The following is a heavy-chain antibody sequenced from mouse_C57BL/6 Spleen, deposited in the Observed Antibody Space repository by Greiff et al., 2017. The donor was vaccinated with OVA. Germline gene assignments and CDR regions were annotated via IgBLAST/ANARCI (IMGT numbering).Heavy chain of an antibody. CDR3: TRGSNYFDY. V-gene: IGHV1-15*01. J-gene: IGHJ2*01. CDR1: GYTFTDYE. CDR2: IDPETGGT. D-gene: IGHD5-1*01. Sequence: QVQLQQSGAELVRPGASVTLSCKASGYTFTDYEMHWVKQTPVHGLGWIGAIDPETGGTAYNQKFKGKAILTADKSSSTAYMELRSLTSEDSAVYYCTRGSNYFDYWGQGTTLTVSS.